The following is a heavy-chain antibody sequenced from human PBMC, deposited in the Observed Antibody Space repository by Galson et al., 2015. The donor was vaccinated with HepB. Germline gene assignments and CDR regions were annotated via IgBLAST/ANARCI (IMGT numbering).Heavy chain of an antibody. CDR2: IIPILGIA. J-gene: IGHJ3*02. Sequence: SVKVSCKASGGTFSSYTISWVRQAPGQGLEWMGRIIPILGIANYAQKFQGRVTITADKSTSTAYMELSSLRSEDTAVYYCASSLDSMIVVVITVASYAFDIWGQGTMVTVSS. V-gene: IGHV1-69*02. CDR1: GGTFSSYT. CDR3: ASSLDSMIVVVITVASYAFDI. D-gene: IGHD3-22*01.